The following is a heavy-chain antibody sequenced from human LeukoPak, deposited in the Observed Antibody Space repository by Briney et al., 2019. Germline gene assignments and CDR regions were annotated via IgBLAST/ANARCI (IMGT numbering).Heavy chain of an antibody. D-gene: IGHD3-3*01. CDR3: ARVGATRFLEWLPWVYYMDV. CDR1: GYTFTSYD. V-gene: IGHV1-8*03. J-gene: IGHJ6*03. Sequence: ASVKVSCKASGYTFTSYDINWVRQATGQGLEWMGWMNPNSGNTGYVQKFQGRVTITRNTSISTAYMELSSLRSEDTAVYYCARVGATRFLEWLPWVYYMDVWGKGTTVTVSS. CDR2: MNPNSGNT.